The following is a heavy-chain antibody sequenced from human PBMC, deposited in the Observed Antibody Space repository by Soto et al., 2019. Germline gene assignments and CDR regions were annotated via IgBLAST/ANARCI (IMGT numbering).Heavy chain of an antibody. Sequence: SETLSLTCTVSGCSICSSSYYWGWIRQPPGKGLEWIGSICYSGSTYYNPSLKSRVTISVDTSKNQFSLKLSYVPAADTAVYYCARSSPGWSTVTTTIGAFDIWGQGTMVTVSS. CDR1: GCSICSSSYY. CDR2: ICYSGST. V-gene: IGHV4-39*01. J-gene: IGHJ3*02. CDR3: ARSSPGWSTVTTTIGAFDI. D-gene: IGHD4-17*01.